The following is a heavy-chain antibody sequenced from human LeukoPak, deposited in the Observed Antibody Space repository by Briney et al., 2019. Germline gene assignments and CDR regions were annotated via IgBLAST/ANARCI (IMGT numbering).Heavy chain of an antibody. CDR1: GFTFGDYS. D-gene: IGHD3-9*01. J-gene: IGHJ4*02. Sequence: GESLRLSCSASGFTFGDYSMSWFRQAPGKGLEWVGFIRNKAYGGTAEYAASVKGRFTISRDDSESIAYLQMDSLKTEDTAVYYCSREVRYFDWFQADYWGQGTLVTVSS. CDR2: IRNKAYGGTA. CDR3: SREVRYFDWFQADY. V-gene: IGHV3-49*03.